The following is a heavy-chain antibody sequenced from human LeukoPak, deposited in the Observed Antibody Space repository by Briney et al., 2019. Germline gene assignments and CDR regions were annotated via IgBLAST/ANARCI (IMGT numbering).Heavy chain of an antibody. CDR2: IYYSGST. D-gene: IGHD2-2*01. V-gene: IGHV4-39*01. CDR3: ARHSGYCSSTSCHSFDY. J-gene: IGHJ4*02. Sequence: SSETLSLTCTVSGDSMSRDYYFWGWVRQPPGQKLEWIGSIYYSGSTYYNPSLKSRVTISVDTSKNQFSLKLSSVTAADTAVYYCARHSGYCSSTSCHSFDYWGQGTLVTVSS. CDR1: GDSMSRDYYF.